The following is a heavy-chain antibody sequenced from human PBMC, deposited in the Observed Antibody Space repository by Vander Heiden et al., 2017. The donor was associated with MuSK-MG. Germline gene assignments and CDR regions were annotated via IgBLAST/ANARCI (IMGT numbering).Heavy chain of an antibody. J-gene: IGHJ4*02. V-gene: IGHV3-23*01. CDR3: AKEAGLVRGGDY. CDR1: GITFSSHS. D-gene: IGHD3-10*02. Sequence: EVQLFESRGGLTQLGGFLRPYCGVCGITFSSHSMRWVLPAPGKGREWVSAISPDGRRTFYADPVKGRFTISRDNPKNALYMQMTGRRAGDTALYYCAKEAGLVRGGDYWGQGTLVTVSS. CDR2: ISPDGRRT.